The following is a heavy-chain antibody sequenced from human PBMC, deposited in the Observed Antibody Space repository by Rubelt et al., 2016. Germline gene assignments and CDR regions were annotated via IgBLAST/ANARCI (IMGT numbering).Heavy chain of an antibody. D-gene: IGHD1-26*01. CDR1: GYTFTSYA. CDR3: ARDIYSGSYYGY. V-gene: IGHV1-3*01. CDR2: INAGNGNT. J-gene: IGHJ4*02. Sequence: QVQLVQSGAEVKKPGASVKVSCKASGYTFTSYAMHWVRQAPGQRLEWMGWINAGNGNTKYSQKFQGRVNSTRDTSASTAYMELSSLRSEDTAVYYCARDIYSGSYYGYWGQGTLVTVSS.